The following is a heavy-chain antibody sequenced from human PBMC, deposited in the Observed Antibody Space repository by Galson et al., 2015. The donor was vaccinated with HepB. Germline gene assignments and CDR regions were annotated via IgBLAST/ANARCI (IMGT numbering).Heavy chain of an antibody. CDR3: AKDLLPNVLLWFGEFLFDF. D-gene: IGHD3-10*01. CDR2: ISTTGDYT. CDR1: EFTFSSYA. J-gene: IGHJ4*02. V-gene: IGHV3-23*01. Sequence: LRLSCAVSEFTFSSYAMSWVRQAPGKGLEWDSTISTTGDYTYYADSVKGRFTTSRDNSKNTLYLQLSSLRAEDTAVYYCAKDLLPNVLLWFGEFLFDFWGQGTLVTVSS.